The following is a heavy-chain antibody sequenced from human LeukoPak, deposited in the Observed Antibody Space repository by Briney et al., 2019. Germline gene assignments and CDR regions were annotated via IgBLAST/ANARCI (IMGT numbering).Heavy chain of an antibody. D-gene: IGHD5-18*01. CDR2: INWNGGST. V-gene: IGHV3-20*04. CDR3: ARIRGYSYGSGPPFDY. J-gene: IGHJ4*02. Sequence: PGGTLRLSCTASGFTFDDYGMSWVPRAPGKGLEWVSGINWNGGSTGYADSVKGRFTISRDNAKNSLYLQMNSLRAEDTALYYCARIRGYSYGSGPPFDYWGQGTLVTVSS. CDR1: GFTFDDYG.